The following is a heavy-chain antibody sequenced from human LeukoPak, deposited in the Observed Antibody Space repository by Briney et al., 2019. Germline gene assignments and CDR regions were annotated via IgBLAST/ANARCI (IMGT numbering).Heavy chain of an antibody. J-gene: IGHJ6*03. Sequence: GESLRLSCAASGFIFSSYGMLWVRQAPGKGLEWVAFIRYDGSYKYYADSVKGRFTISRDNSKNSLYLQMNSLRAEDTALYYCARDGDTVLTRGYYYYMDVWGKGTTVTVSS. D-gene: IGHD4-23*01. CDR1: GFIFSSYG. CDR2: IRYDGSYK. V-gene: IGHV3-30*02. CDR3: ARDGDTVLTRGYYYYMDV.